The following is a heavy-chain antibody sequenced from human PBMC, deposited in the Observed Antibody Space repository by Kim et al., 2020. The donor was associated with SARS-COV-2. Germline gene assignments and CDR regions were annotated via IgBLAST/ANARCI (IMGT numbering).Heavy chain of an antibody. V-gene: IGHV3-64D*09. J-gene: IGHJ5*02. CDR1: GFTFSSYA. CDR3: VKDPGRFGCFDP. Sequence: GGSLRLSCSASGFTFSSYAMHWVRQAPGKGLEYVPAICSNGGSTYYADSVKGRFTISRDNSKNTLYLQESSLRAEDTAVYYCVKDPGRFGCFDPWGQGTLVTASS. D-gene: IGHD3-16*01. CDR2: ICSNGGST.